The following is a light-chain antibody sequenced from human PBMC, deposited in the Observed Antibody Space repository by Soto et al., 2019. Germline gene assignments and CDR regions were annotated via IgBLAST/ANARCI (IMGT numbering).Light chain of an antibody. CDR1: ESIRSY. Sequence: DLQMTQSPSSLFASVGDRVTITCRASESIRSYLNWYQQKPGKAPTLLIFAASNLQSGVPSRFSGSGSGTDFTLTISSLQPEDFATYYCQQSYGAPPRTFGQGTKLEIK. CDR3: QQSYGAPPRT. J-gene: IGKJ2*01. V-gene: IGKV1-39*01. CDR2: AAS.